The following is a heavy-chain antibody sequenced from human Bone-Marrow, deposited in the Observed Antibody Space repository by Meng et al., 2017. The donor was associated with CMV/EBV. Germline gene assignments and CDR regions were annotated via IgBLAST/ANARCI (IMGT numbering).Heavy chain of an antibody. J-gene: IGHJ4*02. CDR3: ARRMVNYPFDS. Sequence: GESLKIPCAASGFTHSSYVMTWVRQAPVKGLEWVSAIGDVSGSTYHADSVQGRFTISRDSSKNTLYLQMNTLRAEDTAVYFCARRMVNYPFDSWGQGTLVTVSS. D-gene: IGHD1-7*01. CDR2: IGDVSGST. CDR1: GFTHSSYV. V-gene: IGHV3-23*01.